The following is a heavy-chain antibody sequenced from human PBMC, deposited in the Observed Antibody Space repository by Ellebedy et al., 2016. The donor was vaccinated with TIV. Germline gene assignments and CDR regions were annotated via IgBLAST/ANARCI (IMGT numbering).Heavy chain of an antibody. J-gene: IGHJ5*02. V-gene: IGHV3-30*03. CDR3: AREGSPLAAAGLS. Sequence: PGGSLRLSCAASGSTFRSYDMHWVRQAPGKGLEWVAVISYDGSIEYYADSVKGRFTISRDNSKNTLYLQMNSLRADDTAVYYCAREGSPLAAAGLSWGQGTLVTVSS. D-gene: IGHD6-13*01. CDR2: ISYDGSIE. CDR1: GSTFRSYD.